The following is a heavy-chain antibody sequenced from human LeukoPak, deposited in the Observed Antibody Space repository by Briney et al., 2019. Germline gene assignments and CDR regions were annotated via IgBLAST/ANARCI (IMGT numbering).Heavy chain of an antibody. CDR3: AKDHYYDSSGRAFDI. J-gene: IGHJ3*02. CDR1: GFTFSSYG. Sequence: GGSLRLSCAASGFTFSSYGMHWVRQAPGKGLEWVAVISYDGSNKYYADSVKGRFTISRDNSKNTLYLQMNSLRAEDTAVYYCAKDHYYDSSGRAFDIWGQGTMVTVSS. D-gene: IGHD3-22*01. CDR2: ISYDGSNK. V-gene: IGHV3-30*18.